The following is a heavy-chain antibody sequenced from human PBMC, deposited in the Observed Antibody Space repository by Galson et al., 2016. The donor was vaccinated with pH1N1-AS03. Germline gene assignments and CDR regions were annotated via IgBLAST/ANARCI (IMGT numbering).Heavy chain of an antibody. Sequence: SVKVSCKASGDTFSNYAISWVRQAPGQGLEWMGGVIPTLGITKHAQNFQDRVTITADKSTSTVYLELSSLRSEDTAAYYCARGKRDGCNLGAVEYWGQGTQVTVSS. CDR3: ARGKRDGCNLGAVEY. V-gene: IGHV1-69*10. J-gene: IGHJ4*02. D-gene: IGHD5-24*01. CDR1: GDTFSNYA. CDR2: VIPTLGIT.